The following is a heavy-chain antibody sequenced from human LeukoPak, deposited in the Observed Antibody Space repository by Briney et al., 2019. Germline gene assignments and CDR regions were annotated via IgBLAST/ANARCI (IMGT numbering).Heavy chain of an antibody. CDR1: VFTVSGKY. D-gene: IGHD2-2*01. Sequence: GGSLRLSCAPSVFTVSGKYMSWVRHAPGGGLEWVSDIYSGGSTYYADSVKGRFTISRDNSKNTLYLQMNSLRAEDTGVYYCARGCSSTSCYGFDYWGQGTLVTVSS. CDR3: ARGCSSTSCYGFDY. CDR2: IYSGGST. J-gene: IGHJ4*02. V-gene: IGHV3-53*01.